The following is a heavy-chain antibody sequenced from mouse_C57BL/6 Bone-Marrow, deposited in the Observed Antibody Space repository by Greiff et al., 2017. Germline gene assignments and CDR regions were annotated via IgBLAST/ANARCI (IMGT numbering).Heavy chain of an antibody. V-gene: IGHV14-2*01. CDR3: ASTVEGH. CDR2: IDPEDGET. D-gene: IGHD1-1*01. CDR1: GFNIKAYY. Sequence: VQLQQSGAELVKPGASVKLSCTASGFNIKAYYMHWVKQRTEQGLEWIGRIDPEDGETKSAQNFQGKATITADTSSNTAYLQLSSLTSEDTVVYYCASTVEGHWGQGNPLTVSS. J-gene: IGHJ2*01.